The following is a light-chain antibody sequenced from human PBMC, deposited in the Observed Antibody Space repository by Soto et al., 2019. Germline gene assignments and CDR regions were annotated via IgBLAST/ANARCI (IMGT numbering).Light chain of an antibody. CDR1: RSDVGDYNY. CDR3: SSYEGSNNVEV. J-gene: IGLJ2*01. CDR2: EVN. Sequence: QSVLTQPPSASGSPGQSVTISCTGTRSDVGDYNYVSWYQQHPGKAPKLIIYEVNKRPSGVPDRFSGSKSGNTASLSVSGLQADDEADYYCSSYEGSNNVEVFGGGTKMTVL. V-gene: IGLV2-8*01.